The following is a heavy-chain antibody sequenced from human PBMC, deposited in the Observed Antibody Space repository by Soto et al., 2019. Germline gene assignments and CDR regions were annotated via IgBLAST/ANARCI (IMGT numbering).Heavy chain of an antibody. CDR3: AREYSYHFDP. J-gene: IGHJ5*02. CDR2: IYSSGGT. Sequence: PSEALSLNCPVSGYSISGYHWSWIRQPAGEGLQWIGRIYSSGGTNYSPSLKSRVSMSADTSKNQFSLKLSSVTAADTAVYYCAREYSYHFDPWGQGTLVTVSS. CDR1: GYSISGYH. V-gene: IGHV4-4*07. D-gene: IGHD5-18*01.